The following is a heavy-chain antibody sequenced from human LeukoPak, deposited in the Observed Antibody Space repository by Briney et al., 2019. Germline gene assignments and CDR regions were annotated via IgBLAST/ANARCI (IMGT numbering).Heavy chain of an antibody. CDR1: GFTFSDHY. CDR2: TRNKANSYTT. V-gene: IGHV3-72*01. Sequence: GGSLRLSCAASGFTFSDHYMDWVRQAPGKGLEWVGRTRNKANSYTTEYAASVKGRFTISRDDSKNSLYLQMNSLKTEDTAVYYCARGPGSDTAMVNDAFDIWGQGTMVTVSS. D-gene: IGHD5-18*01. CDR3: ARGPGSDTAMVNDAFDI. J-gene: IGHJ3*02.